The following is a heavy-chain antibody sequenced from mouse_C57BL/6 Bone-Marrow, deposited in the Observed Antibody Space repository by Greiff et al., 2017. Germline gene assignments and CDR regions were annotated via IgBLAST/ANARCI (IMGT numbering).Heavy chain of an antibody. CDR3: ARCDYYGSSSTDWYFDV. V-gene: IGHV1-59*01. J-gene: IGHJ1*03. D-gene: IGHD1-1*01. CDR2: IDPSDSYT. Sequence: QVQLQQPGAELVRPGTSVKLSCKASGYTFTSYWMHWVKQRPGQGLEWIGVIDPSDSYTNYNQKFKGKATLTVDTSSSTAYMQLSSLTSEDSAVYYGARCDYYGSSSTDWYFDVWGTGTTVTVSS. CDR1: GYTFTSYW.